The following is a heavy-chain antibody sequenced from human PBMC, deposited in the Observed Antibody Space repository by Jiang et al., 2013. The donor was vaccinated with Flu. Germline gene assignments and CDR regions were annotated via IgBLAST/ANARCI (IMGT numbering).Heavy chain of an antibody. V-gene: IGHV3-53*01. CDR3: ARDYFSCSNDWYCAFDI. J-gene: IGHJ3*02. Sequence: EVQLLESGGGLIQPGGSLRLSCAASEFTVSSIYMSWVRQAPGKGLEWVAVIYSGGTTYYTDSVKGRFTISRDTSKNTLHLQMNSLRAEDTAVYYCARDYFSCSNDWYCAFDIWGQGTMVTVSS. D-gene: IGHD3-9*01. CDR1: EFTVSSIY. CDR2: IYSGGTT.